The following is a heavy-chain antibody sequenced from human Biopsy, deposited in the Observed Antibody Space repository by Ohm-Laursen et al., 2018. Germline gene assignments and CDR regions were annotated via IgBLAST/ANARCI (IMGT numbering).Heavy chain of an antibody. V-gene: IGHV3-11*04. Sequence: SLRLSCTASGFSFSDYYMTWIRQAPGKGLEWISYISSSSGTRYHADSVNGRFNISRDNAKNSLYLQMNSLRVEDTAVYYCARGPSGVATIGRGQGTLVTVSS. D-gene: IGHD5-24*01. J-gene: IGHJ4*02. CDR1: GFSFSDYY. CDR2: ISSSSGTR. CDR3: ARGPSGVATIG.